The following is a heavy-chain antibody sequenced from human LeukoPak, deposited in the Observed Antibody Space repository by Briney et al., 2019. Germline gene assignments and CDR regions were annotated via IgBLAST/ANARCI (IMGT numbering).Heavy chain of an antibody. CDR2: IYSDNT. J-gene: IGHJ4*02. V-gene: IGHV3-53*01. D-gene: IGHD4/OR15-4a*01. Sequence: GGSLRLSCAASGFTFNTYSMSWVRQAPGKGLEWVSFIYSDNTHCSDSVKGRFTISRDNSKNTLYLQMNSLRAEDTAVYYCARRAGAYSHPYDYWGQGTLVTVSS. CDR1: GFTFNTYS. CDR3: ARRAGAYSHPYDY.